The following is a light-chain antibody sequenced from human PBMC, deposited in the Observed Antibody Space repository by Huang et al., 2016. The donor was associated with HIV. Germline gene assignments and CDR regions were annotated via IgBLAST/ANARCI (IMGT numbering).Light chain of an antibody. CDR2: GAS. V-gene: IGKV1-39*01. Sequence: DVQMTQSPSSLSASVGDRVTITCRASQSISNFLNWYQQKPGKAPNLLIYGASSLQTGVASRFIGSGAETDFSLTISSLQPEDFVTYYCLQTLNFPPTFGQGTKV. CDR1: QSISNF. J-gene: IGKJ1*01. CDR3: LQTLNFPPT.